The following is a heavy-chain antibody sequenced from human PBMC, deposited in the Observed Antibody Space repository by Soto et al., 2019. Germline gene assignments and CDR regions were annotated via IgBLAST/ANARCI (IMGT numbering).Heavy chain of an antibody. CDR2: IKSKTDGGTT. CDR1: GFTFSNAW. D-gene: IGHD2-8*01. J-gene: IGHJ4*02. V-gene: IGHV3-15*07. CDR3: TTLLMVYATIPN. Sequence: SGGSLRLSCAASGFTFSNAWMNWVRQAPGKGLEWVGRIKSKTDGGTTDYAAPVKGRFTISRDDSKNTLYLQMNSLKTEDTAVYYCTTLLMVYATIPNWGQGTLVTVSS.